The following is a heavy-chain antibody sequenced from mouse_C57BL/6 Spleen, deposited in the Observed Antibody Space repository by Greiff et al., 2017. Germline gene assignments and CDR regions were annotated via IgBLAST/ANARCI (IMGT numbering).Heavy chain of an antibody. D-gene: IGHD2-1*01. CDR2: IWTGGST. V-gene: IGHV2-2*01. CDR1: GFSFTSYG. J-gene: IGHJ4*01. Sequence: QVHVKQSGPGLVQPSQSLSITCTVSGFSFTSYGVHWVRQSPGKGLEWLGVIWTGGSTVYNAAFISRLSISKDNSKCQVFVKMNSLQADDTAIYYCASYYGNYGSAMDYWGQGTSVTVSS. CDR3: ASYYGNYGSAMDY.